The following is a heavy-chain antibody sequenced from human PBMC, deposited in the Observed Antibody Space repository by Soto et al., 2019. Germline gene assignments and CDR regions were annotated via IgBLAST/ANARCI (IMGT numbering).Heavy chain of an antibody. CDR3: ARDDYDYVWGSYRFGMDV. CDR2: ISAYNGNT. J-gene: IGHJ6*02. CDR1: CFTLSSYR. D-gene: IGHD3-16*02. V-gene: IGHV1-18*04. Sequence: APVEVSLKASCFTLSSYRISWGRQAPGQGGGWEGWISAYNGNTNYAQKLQGRVTMTTDTPTSTAYMELRSLRSDDTAMYYCARDDYDYVWGSYRFGMDVWGQGTTVTVSS.